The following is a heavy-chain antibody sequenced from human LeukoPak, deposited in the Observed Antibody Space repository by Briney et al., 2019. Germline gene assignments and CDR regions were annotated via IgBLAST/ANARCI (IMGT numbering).Heavy chain of an antibody. Sequence: GASVKVSCKASGYTFNGYYMHWVRQAPGQGLEWMGGINPNSGGTNYAQKFQGRVTMTRDTSISTAYMELSRLRSADTAVYYCARESLPTTVTTSGAFDIWGQGTMVTVSS. V-gene: IGHV1-2*02. CDR3: ARESLPTTVTTSGAFDI. CDR2: INPNSGGT. J-gene: IGHJ3*02. CDR1: GYTFNGYY. D-gene: IGHD4-17*01.